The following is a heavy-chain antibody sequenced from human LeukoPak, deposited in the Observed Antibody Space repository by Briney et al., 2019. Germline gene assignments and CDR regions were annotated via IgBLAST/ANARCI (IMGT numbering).Heavy chain of an antibody. CDR3: ARYYYDSSGYSQLLDY. CDR1: GGSISSYY. D-gene: IGHD3-22*01. Sequence: SGTLSLTCTVSGGSISSYYWSWIRQPPGKGLEWIGYIYYSGSTNYNPSLKSRVTISVDTSKNQFSLKLSSVTAADTAVYYCARYYYDSSGYSQLLDYWGQGTLVTVSS. V-gene: IGHV4-59*01. CDR2: IYYSGST. J-gene: IGHJ4*02.